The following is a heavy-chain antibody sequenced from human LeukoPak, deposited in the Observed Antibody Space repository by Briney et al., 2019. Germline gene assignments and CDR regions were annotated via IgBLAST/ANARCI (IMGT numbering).Heavy chain of an antibody. Sequence: SQTLSLTCTVSGGSISSGSYYWSWIRQPAGKGLEWIGRIYTSGSTNYNPSLKSRVTISVDTSKNQFSLKLSSVTAADTAVYYCGVTYYYYYMDVWGKGTTVTVSS. CDR1: GGSISSGSYY. CDR2: IYTSGST. J-gene: IGHJ6*03. D-gene: IGHD4-23*01. V-gene: IGHV4-61*02. CDR3: GVTYYYYYMDV.